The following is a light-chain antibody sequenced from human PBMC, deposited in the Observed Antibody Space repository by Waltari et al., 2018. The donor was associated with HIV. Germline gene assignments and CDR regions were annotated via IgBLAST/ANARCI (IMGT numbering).Light chain of an antibody. V-gene: IGKV4-1*01. J-gene: IGKJ1*01. Sequence: VMTQPPDSLAVSLGERATINCTPSQSLFYSSNNKNYLAWCQQKPGQPPKLPIHWASTRISGVPDRFSGSGSATELTLTIRCLLAEDASVYYCHQYFSTPQRFGQGTKVEVK. CDR2: WAS. CDR1: QSLFYSSNNKNY. CDR3: HQYFSTPQR.